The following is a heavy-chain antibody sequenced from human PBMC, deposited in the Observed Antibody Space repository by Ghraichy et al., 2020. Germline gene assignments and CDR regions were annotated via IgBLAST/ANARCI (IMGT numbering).Heavy chain of an antibody. D-gene: IGHD3-22*01. V-gene: IGHV3-23*01. CDR1: GFTFSSYA. CDR3: AKDRGITMIVVVSYFDY. CDR2: ISGSGGST. Sequence: GSLRLSCAASGFTFSSYAMSWVRQAPGKGLEWVSAISGSGGSTYYADSVKARFTISRDNSKNTLYLQMNSLRAKDTAVYYCAKDRGITMIVVVSYFDYWGQGTLVTVSS. J-gene: IGHJ4*02.